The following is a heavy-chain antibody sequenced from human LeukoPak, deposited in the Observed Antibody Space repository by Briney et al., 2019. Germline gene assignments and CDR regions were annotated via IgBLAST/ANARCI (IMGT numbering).Heavy chain of an antibody. J-gene: IGHJ4*02. CDR1: DGSISSYY. CDR3: ARRRAGSSIDY. CDR2: IYYSGST. D-gene: IGHD1-26*01. V-gene: IGHV4-59*01. Sequence: SETLSLTCTVSDGSISSYYWSWIRQPPGKGLEWIGYIYYSGSTNYNPSLKSRVTISVDTSKNQLSLKLSSVTAADTAVYYCARRRAGSSIDYWGQGTLVTVSS.